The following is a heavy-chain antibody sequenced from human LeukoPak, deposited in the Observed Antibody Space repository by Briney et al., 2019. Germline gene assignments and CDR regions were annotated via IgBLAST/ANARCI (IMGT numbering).Heavy chain of an antibody. J-gene: IGHJ4*02. Sequence: GGSLRLSCAASGFTFSSYAMSWVRQAPGKGLEWVSAISGSGGSTYYADSVKGRFTISRDNSKNTLYLQMNSLRAEDTAVYYCAKEKRFKDGSDSSGYYLRDWGQGTLVTVSS. D-gene: IGHD3-22*01. CDR3: AKEKRFKDGSDSSGYYLRD. V-gene: IGHV3-23*01. CDR2: ISGSGGST. CDR1: GFTFSSYA.